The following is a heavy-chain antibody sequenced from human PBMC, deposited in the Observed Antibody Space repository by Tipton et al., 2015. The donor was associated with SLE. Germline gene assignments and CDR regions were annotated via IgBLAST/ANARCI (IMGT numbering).Heavy chain of an antibody. D-gene: IGHD2-21*01. Sequence: TLSLTCAVSPYSISSGYYWVWIRQTPGKGLEWLASISHRGHTYYSPSLKSRVTISVDKSKNQFSLRLSSVTAADTAVYYCAGTQYCGGDCYGDAFDLWGQWTMVTVSS. CDR2: ISHRGHT. CDR3: AGTQYCGGDCYGDAFDL. J-gene: IGHJ3*01. CDR1: PYSISSGYY. V-gene: IGHV4-38-2*01.